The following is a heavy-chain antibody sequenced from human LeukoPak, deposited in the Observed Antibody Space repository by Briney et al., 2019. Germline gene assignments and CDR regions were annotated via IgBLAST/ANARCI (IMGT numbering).Heavy chain of an antibody. Sequence: ASVKVSCRASGYTFTSYGIGWVRQAPGQGLEWMGWISAYNGNTNSAQKFQARVTMTTDTSTSTAYMELRSLRSDDTAMYYCARDNPTVPGVPSIVWGQGTRVTVSA. J-gene: IGHJ4*02. CDR3: ARDNPTVPGVPSIV. V-gene: IGHV1-18*01. CDR1: GYTFTSYG. CDR2: ISAYNGNT. D-gene: IGHD2-15*01.